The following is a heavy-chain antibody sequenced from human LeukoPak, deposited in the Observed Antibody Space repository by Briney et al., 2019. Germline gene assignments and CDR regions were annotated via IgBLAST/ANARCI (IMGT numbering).Heavy chain of an antibody. V-gene: IGHV3-21*01. CDR1: GFTFSNYN. CDR2: ISSSSSYI. Sequence: GGSLRLSCAASGFTFSNYNMNWVRQAPGKGLEWVSSISSSSSYIYYADSVKGRFTISRDNAKNSLYLQMNSLRAEDTAVYYCAREPRYCSSTSCYTIDYWGQGTLVTVSS. J-gene: IGHJ4*02. D-gene: IGHD2-2*02. CDR3: AREPRYCSSTSCYTIDY.